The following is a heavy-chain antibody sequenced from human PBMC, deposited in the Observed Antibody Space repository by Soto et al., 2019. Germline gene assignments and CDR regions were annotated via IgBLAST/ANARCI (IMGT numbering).Heavy chain of an antibody. V-gene: IGHV1-18*04. D-gene: IGHD6-13*01. CDR2: ISAYNGST. Sequence: ASVKVSCKASGYTFTSYGISWVRQAPGQGLEWMGWISAYNGSTNYAQKLQGRVTMTTDTSTSTAYMELRSLRSDDTAVYYCARASKKYSSSWYGSWFDPWGQGTLVTVSS. CDR1: GYTFTSYG. CDR3: ARASKKYSSSWYGSWFDP. J-gene: IGHJ5*02.